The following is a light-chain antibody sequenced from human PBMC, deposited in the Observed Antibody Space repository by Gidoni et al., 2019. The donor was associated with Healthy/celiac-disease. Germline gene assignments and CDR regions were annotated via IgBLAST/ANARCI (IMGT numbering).Light chain of an antibody. Sequence: DIHMPQSPSSLSASVGDRVTITCRASQSSSSYLNWYQQKPGKAPKLLIYAASSLQSGVPSRCSGSGSGTDFTRTISSLQPEDFATYYCQQSYSTWTFGQGTKVEIK. V-gene: IGKV1-39*01. J-gene: IGKJ1*01. CDR1: QSSSSY. CDR3: QQSYSTWT. CDR2: AAS.